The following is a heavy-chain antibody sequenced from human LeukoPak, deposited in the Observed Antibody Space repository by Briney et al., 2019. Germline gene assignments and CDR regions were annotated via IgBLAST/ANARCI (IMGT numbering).Heavy chain of an antibody. CDR3: AREGRWLQLPWYFDL. J-gene: IGHJ2*01. V-gene: IGHV1-69*05. CDR2: IIPIFGTA. CDR1: GGTFSSYA. Sequence: SVKVSCKASGGTFSSYAISWVRQALGQGLEWMGGIIPIFGTANYAQKFQGRVTITTDESTSTAYMELSSLRSEDTAVYYCAREGRWLQLPWYFDLWGRGTLVTVSS. D-gene: IGHD5-24*01.